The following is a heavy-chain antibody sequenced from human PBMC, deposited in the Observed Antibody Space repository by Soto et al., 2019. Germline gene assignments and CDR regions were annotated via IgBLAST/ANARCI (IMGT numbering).Heavy chain of an antibody. CDR2: ISPDSSHS. J-gene: IGHJ6*02. CDR1: EFTFSYFY. CDR3: AKXFPDFHNYPYYYYGMEV. D-gene: IGHD3-10*01. Sequence: PGGSLRLSCVTSEFTFSYFYMTWIRRAPGKGLEWVSGISPDSSHSNYADSVKGRFTISRDNTRNSVFLEMNSLRAEDTATYFCAKXFPDFHNYPYYYYGMEVWGQGTTVTVSS. V-gene: IGHV3-11*06.